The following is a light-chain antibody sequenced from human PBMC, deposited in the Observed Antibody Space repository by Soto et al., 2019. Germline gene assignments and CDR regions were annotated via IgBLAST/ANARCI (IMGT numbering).Light chain of an antibody. V-gene: IGKV2-24*01. J-gene: IGKJ1*01. Sequence: DFVLTQTPLSLNATLGQPASISCKSSQGLAHSDGNTYLSWLQQRPRQPPRLLIYKTSNRFSGVPDSVSGSGEETDYTLRISKVEAEDVGVYYCVEAALLPHAFGHEPKVQIK. CDR1: QGLAHSDGNTY. CDR3: VEAALLPHA. CDR2: KTS.